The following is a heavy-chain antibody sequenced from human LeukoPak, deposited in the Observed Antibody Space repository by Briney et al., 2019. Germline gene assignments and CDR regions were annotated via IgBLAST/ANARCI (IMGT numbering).Heavy chain of an antibody. J-gene: IGHJ6*03. CDR1: GGSFSGYY. CDR3: AMPDYGSGSFPYMDV. D-gene: IGHD3-10*01. Sequence: SETLSLTCAVYGGSFSGYYWSWIRQPPGKGLEWIGEINHSGSTNYNPSLKSRVTISVDTSTNQFSLKLSSVTAADTAVYYCAMPDYGSGSFPYMDVWGKGTTVTVSS. V-gene: IGHV4-34*01. CDR2: INHSGST.